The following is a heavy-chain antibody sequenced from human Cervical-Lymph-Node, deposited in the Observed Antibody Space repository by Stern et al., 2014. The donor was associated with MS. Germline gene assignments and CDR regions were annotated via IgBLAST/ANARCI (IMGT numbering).Heavy chain of an antibody. CDR1: GFTFSSYG. D-gene: IGHD2-8*01. J-gene: IGHJ4*02. V-gene: IGHV3-30*03. Sequence: VQLVQSGGAVVQPGRSLRLSCAASGFTFSSYGMHWVRQAPGKGLEWVTVISYDGNHKYYAASVKGRFTISRDNSKNTLHLQMNSVTPDDTPIYYCARDYEDTSMLFDHWGQGTLVTVSS. CDR2: ISYDGNHK. CDR3: ARDYEDTSMLFDH.